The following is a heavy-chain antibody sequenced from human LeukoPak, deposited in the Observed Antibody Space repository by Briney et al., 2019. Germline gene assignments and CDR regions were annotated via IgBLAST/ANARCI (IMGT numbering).Heavy chain of an antibody. CDR1: GGSISSSSYY. V-gene: IGHV4-39*01. CDR3: ARVHSGSYFSGFFDY. Sequence: SETLSLTCTVSGGSISSSSYYWGWIRQPPGKGLEWIGSIYYSGSTYYNPSLKSRVTISVDTSKNQFSLKLSSVTAADTAVYYCARVHSGSYFSGFFDYWGQGTLVTVSS. CDR2: IYYSGST. D-gene: IGHD1-26*01. J-gene: IGHJ4*02.